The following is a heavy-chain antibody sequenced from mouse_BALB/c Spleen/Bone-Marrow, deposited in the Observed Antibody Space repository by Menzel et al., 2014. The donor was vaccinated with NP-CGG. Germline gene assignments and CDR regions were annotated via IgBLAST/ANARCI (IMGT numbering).Heavy chain of an antibody. J-gene: IGHJ2*01. CDR1: GFTFSSFG. D-gene: IGHD2-2*01. CDR3: ARSSYGYDRQAYFFDY. CDR2: ISSGSSTI. Sequence: EVKVEESGGGLVQPGGSRKLSCAASGFTFSSFGMHWVRQAPEKGLEWVAYISSGSSTIYYADTVKGRFTISRDNPKNTLFLQMTSLRSEDTAMYYCARSSYGYDRQAYFFDYWGQGTTLTVSS. V-gene: IGHV5-17*02.